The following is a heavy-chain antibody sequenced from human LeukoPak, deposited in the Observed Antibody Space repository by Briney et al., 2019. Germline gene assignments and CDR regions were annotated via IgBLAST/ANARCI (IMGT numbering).Heavy chain of an antibody. D-gene: IGHD1-26*01. CDR2: IYYSGST. CDR3: ARGDSGTHFN. CDR1: GVSISSYY. V-gene: IGHV4-59*01. J-gene: IGHJ4*02. Sequence: SETLSLTCTVSGVSISSYYWSWIRQPPGKGLEWIGYIYYSGSTYYNPSLKSRVTISVDTSKNQFSLNLSSVTAADTAVYYCARGDSGTHFNWGQGTLVTVSS.